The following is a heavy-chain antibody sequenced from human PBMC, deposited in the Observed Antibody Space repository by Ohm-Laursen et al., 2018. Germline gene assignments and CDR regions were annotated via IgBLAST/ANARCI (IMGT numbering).Heavy chain of an antibody. CDR2: ISSSSSTI. CDR1: RFTFSSYS. Sequence: SLRLSCTASRFTFSSYSMNWVRQAPGKGLEWVSYISSSSSTIYYADSVKGRFTISRDNAKKSLYLQMNSLRAEDTAVYYCARVRGSYAFDYGGQGTLVTVSS. D-gene: IGHD1-26*01. V-gene: IGHV3-48*04. J-gene: IGHJ4*02. CDR3: ARVRGSYAFDY.